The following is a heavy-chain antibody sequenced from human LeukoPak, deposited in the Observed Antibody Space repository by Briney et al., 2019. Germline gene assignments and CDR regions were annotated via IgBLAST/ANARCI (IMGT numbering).Heavy chain of an antibody. CDR2: INPNSGGT. CDR1: GYTFTGHY. J-gene: IGHJ4*02. Sequence: ASVKVSCKASGYTFTGHYMHWVPQAPGQGLEWMGWINPNSGGTNYAQNFQGRVTMTRDTSISSAYMELSSLRSDDTAVYYCARDKDTAMVGDYWGQGTLLTVSS. D-gene: IGHD5-18*01. CDR3: ARDKDTAMVGDY. V-gene: IGHV1-2*02.